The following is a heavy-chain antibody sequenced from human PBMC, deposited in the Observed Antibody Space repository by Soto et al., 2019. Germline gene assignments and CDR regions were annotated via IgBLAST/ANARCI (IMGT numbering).Heavy chain of an antibody. CDR3: AKDYGDDPGYDGFDV. Sequence: QLLESGGGLVHPEGSLRLSCAASGFGFHYYAMTWVRQAAGKGLEWVSSVSASGAKTRYADSVKGRFTISRDNSKNTLHLQMNGLRAEDSATYYCAKDYGDDPGYDGFDVWGHGTMVTVSS. V-gene: IGHV3-23*01. CDR1: GFGFHYYA. CDR2: VSASGAKT. D-gene: IGHD4-17*01. J-gene: IGHJ3*01.